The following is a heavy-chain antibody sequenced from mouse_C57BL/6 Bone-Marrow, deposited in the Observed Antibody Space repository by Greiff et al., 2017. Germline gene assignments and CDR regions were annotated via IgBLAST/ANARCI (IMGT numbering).Heavy chain of an antibody. D-gene: IGHD1-1*01. J-gene: IGHJ1*03. CDR2: ISSGSSTI. CDR3: ARRPYGSSPYCYCDV. V-gene: IGHV5-17*01. Sequence: EVQLVESGGGLVKPGGSLKLSCAASGFNFSDYGMHWVRQAPEKGLEWVAYISSGSSTIYYDDTVKGRFTISRDNAKNSLFLQMTSLRSEDTAMYYCARRPYGSSPYCYCDVWGTGTTVTVSS. CDR1: GFNFSDYG.